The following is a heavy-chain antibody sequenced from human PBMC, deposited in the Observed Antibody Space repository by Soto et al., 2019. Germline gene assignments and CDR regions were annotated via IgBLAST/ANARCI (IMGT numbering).Heavy chain of an antibody. CDR1: GGSISSYY. Sequence: QVQLQESGPGLVKPSETLSLTCTVSGGSISSYYWSWIRQPPGKGLEWIGYIYYSGSTNYNPSLKSRVTISVDTSKNQFSLKLSSVTAADTAVSYCARRYGSAIDYWGQGTLVTVSS. V-gene: IGHV4-59*08. J-gene: IGHJ4*02. CDR2: IYYSGST. CDR3: ARRYGSAIDY. D-gene: IGHD1-26*01.